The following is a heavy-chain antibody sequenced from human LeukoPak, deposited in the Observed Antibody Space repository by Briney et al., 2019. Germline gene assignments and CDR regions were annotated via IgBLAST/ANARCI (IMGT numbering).Heavy chain of an antibody. J-gene: IGHJ4*02. V-gene: IGHV3-7*01. Sequence: GGSLRLSCAASGFTFSSYWMNWARQAPGKGLEWVASINHNGNVNYYVDSVKGRFTISRDNAKNTLYLQMNSLRAEDTAVYYCAKDIGVSGYDYWGQGTLVTVSS. CDR3: AKDIGVSGYDY. D-gene: IGHD3-22*01. CDR2: INHNGNVN. CDR1: GFTFSSYW.